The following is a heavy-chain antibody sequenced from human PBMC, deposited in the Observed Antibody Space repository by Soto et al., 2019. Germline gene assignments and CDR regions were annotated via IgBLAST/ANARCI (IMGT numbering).Heavy chain of an antibody. J-gene: IGHJ4*02. CDR1: GFTFTNSA. CDR3: AEDKGYSHGYGSY. D-gene: IGHD5-18*01. Sequence: GASVKVSCKASGFTFTNSAVQWVRQARGQRLEWIGWIVVGSGSTDYAQKFQKRVTLTRDMSTSTAYMELSSLRSEETAVYYCAEDKGYSHGYGSYWGQGTLVTVSS. CDR2: IVVGSGST. V-gene: IGHV1-58*01.